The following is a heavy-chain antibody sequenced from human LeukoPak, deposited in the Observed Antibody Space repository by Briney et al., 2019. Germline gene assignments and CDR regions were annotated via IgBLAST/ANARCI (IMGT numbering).Heavy chain of an antibody. D-gene: IGHD3-10*01. Sequence: APVKVSCKASGYTFTNYAVHWVRQAPGQRLEWMGWINAGNGNTEYSQNFQDRVTITRDTSATTAYMELSSLRSEDTAVYYCARGSYFYGSGSFMGSDYWGQGTLVTVSS. CDR1: GYTFTNYA. J-gene: IGHJ4*02. CDR2: INAGNGNT. CDR3: ARGSYFYGSGSFMGSDY. V-gene: IGHV1-3*01.